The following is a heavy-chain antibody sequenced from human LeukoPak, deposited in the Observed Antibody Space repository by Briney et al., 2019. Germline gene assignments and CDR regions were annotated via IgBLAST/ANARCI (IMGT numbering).Heavy chain of an antibody. CDR3: ATERFQYFDY. J-gene: IGHJ4*02. CDR1: GFTFDDYT. D-gene: IGHD3-16*01. V-gene: IGHV3-43*01. Sequence: GGSLRLSCAASGFTFDDYTMHWVRQAPGKGLEWVSLITRDGGYTYYADSVKGRFTISRDNSKNSLYLQMNSLRTEDTALYYCATERFQYFDYWGQGTLVTVSS. CDR2: ITRDGGYT.